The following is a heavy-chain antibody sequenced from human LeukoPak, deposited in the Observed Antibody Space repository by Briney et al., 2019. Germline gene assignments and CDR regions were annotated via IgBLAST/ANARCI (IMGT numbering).Heavy chain of an antibody. CDR3: ARXXXXXYXFDY. J-gene: IGHJ4*01. CDR1: GGSISHYY. CDR2: VSNSGTT. Sequence: SETLSLTCTVSGGSISHYYWSWIRQSPGKGLEWIGYVSNSGTTNSRPSLRSRVTVSVDTSQNHVSLKLTSMTAADTGLYYCARXXXXXYXFDYWGXGTLVTVS. V-gene: IGHV4-59*08.